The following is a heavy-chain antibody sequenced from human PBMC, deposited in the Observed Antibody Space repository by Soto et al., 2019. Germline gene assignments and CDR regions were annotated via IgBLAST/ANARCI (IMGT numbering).Heavy chain of an antibody. Sequence: HPGGSLRLSCAASGFTFSSYGMHWVRQAPGKGLEWVAVIWYDGSNKYYADSVKGRFTISRDNSKNTLYLQMNSLRAEDTAVYYCARASVTGAAFDYWGQGTLVTVSA. D-gene: IGHD4-17*01. CDR1: GFTFSSYG. CDR2: IWYDGSNK. V-gene: IGHV3-33*01. CDR3: ARASVTGAAFDY. J-gene: IGHJ4*02.